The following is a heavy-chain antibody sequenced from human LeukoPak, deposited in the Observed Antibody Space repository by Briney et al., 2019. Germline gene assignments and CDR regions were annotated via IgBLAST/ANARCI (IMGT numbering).Heavy chain of an antibody. D-gene: IGHD3-22*01. CDR1: GFTFSSYS. Sequence: GGSLRLSCAASGFTFSSYSMNWVRQAPGKGLEWVSSISSSSSYIYYADSVKGRFTISRDNAKNSLYLQMNSLRAEDTAVYYCAREYRNYYDSSGYSKTDYYYYGMDVWGQGTTVTVSS. V-gene: IGHV3-21*01. CDR3: AREYRNYYDSSGYSKTDYYYYGMDV. CDR2: ISSSSSYI. J-gene: IGHJ6*02.